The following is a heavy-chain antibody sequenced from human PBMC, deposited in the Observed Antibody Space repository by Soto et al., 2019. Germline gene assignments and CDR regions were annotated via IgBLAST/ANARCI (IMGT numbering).Heavy chain of an antibody. CDR3: ARGVVSTGYFDY. V-gene: IGHV3-72*01. J-gene: IGHJ4*02. Sequence: EVQLAESGGGLVQPGGSLRLSCAASGFTFSDHYMDWVRQAPGKGLEWVGRSRDKVHSHTTEYAESVKGRFTISRGDSENSLYLQMNSLKTEDTAVYYCARGVVSTGYFDYWGQGTLVTLSS. CDR1: GFTFSDHY. D-gene: IGHD5-12*01. CDR2: SRDKVHSHTT.